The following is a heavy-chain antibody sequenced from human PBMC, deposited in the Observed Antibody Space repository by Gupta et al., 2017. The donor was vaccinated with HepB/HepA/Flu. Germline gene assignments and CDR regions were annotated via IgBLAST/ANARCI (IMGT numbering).Heavy chain of an antibody. CDR1: GGSISNYY. V-gene: IGHV4-59*08. CDR3: ARLAGASSSSSY. CDR2: INSNDNT. J-gene: IGHJ4*02. Sequence: QVQVQESGPGLVKPSETLSVTCTVHGGSISNYYWRWIRQSPGKGLQWMYYINSNDNTDYDPSLKRQATISADTSKNQFSLKLTSVTAADTAVYYCARLAGASSSSSYWGQGTLVTVSS. D-gene: IGHD6-6*01.